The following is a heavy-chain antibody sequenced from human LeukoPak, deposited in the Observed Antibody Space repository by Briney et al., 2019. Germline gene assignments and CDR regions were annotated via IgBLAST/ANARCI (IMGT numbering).Heavy chain of an antibody. V-gene: IGHV3-23*01. CDR3: ARDLLAATTTTGRSLDY. D-gene: IGHD1-1*01. J-gene: IGHJ4*02. CDR1: GFTFSSYG. CDR2: ISGSGGST. Sequence: PGGTLRLSCAASGFTFSSYGMSWVRQAPGKGLEWVSAISGSGGSTYYADSVKGRFTISRDNSKNTLYLQMNSLRAEDTAVYYCARDLLAATTTTGRSLDYWGQGTLVTVSS.